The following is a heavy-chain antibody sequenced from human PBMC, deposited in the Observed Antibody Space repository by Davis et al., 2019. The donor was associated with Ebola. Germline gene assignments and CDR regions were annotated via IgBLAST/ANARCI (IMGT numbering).Heavy chain of an antibody. D-gene: IGHD3-22*01. J-gene: IGHJ3*02. V-gene: IGHV1-2*02. CDR3: ARDQGRYHREYYYDSSGENAFDI. CDR1: GYTFTGYY. CDR2: INPNSGGT. Sequence: ASVKVSCKASGYTFTGYYMHWVRQAPGQGLEWMGWINPNSGGTNYAQKFQGRVTMTRDTSISTAYMELSRLRSEDTAVYYCARDQGRYHREYYYDSSGENAFDIWGQGTMVTVSS.